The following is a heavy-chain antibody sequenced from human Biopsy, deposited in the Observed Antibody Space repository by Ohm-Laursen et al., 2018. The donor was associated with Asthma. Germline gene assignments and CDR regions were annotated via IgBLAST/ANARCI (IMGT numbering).Heavy chain of an antibody. CDR1: GFSFSDYY. D-gene: IGHD2/OR15-2a*01. J-gene: IGHJ6*02. CDR3: ARVLEGSDRGPFYFFALDV. Sequence: SLRLSCTASGFSFSDYYMTWMRQAPGKGLEWVSSISSSGSTKYPAESVQGRFTISRDNAQKSLFLQMNSLRAEDTAIYFCARVLEGSDRGPFYFFALDVWGQGTTVAVS. V-gene: IGHV3-11*01. CDR2: ISSSGSTK.